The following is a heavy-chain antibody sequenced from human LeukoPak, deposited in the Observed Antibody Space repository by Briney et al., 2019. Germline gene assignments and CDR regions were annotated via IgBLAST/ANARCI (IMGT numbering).Heavy chain of an antibody. J-gene: IGHJ4*02. V-gene: IGHV1-46*01. Sequence: ASVKVSCKASGYTFTSYYMHWVRQAPGQGLEWMGIINPSGGGTRYAQKFQGRVTMTRDTSTSTVYMELSSLRSEDAAVYYCARENVEMATIFFDYWGQGTLVTVSS. D-gene: IGHD5-24*01. CDR2: INPSGGGT. CDR1: GYTFTSYY. CDR3: ARENVEMATIFFDY.